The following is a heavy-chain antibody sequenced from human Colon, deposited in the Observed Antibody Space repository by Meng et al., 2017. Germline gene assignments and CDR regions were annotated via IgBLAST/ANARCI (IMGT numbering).Heavy chain of an antibody. J-gene: IGHJ4*02. CDR1: GLTFSDIW. Sequence: GESLKISCAASGLTFSDIWMIWVRQAPGKGLEWVGRIKSNSVGGTVDYAAPVRGRFTISRDDSKNMLFLQMNSLKTDDTAVYYCTAEVTYYFDSRGYYNGLDYWGQGALVTVSS. D-gene: IGHD3-22*01. CDR2: IKSNSVGGTV. V-gene: IGHV3-15*01. CDR3: TAEVTYYFDSRGYYNGLDY.